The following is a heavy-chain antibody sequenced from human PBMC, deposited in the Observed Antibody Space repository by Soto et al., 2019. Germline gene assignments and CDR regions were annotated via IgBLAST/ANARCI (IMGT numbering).Heavy chain of an antibody. CDR3: ARGLAAGDY. J-gene: IGHJ4*02. D-gene: IGHD6-13*01. CDR1: GYTFTNYY. CDR2: INPNGGST. V-gene: IGHV1-46*01. Sequence: QVQLVQSGAEVKKPGASVKLSCKASGYTFTNYYIHWVRQAPGQGLEWMAIINPNGGSTNYAQKFQGRVTLTRDTSTSTVYMDLSSLKSDDTAVYYCARGLAAGDYWCQGTLVTVSS.